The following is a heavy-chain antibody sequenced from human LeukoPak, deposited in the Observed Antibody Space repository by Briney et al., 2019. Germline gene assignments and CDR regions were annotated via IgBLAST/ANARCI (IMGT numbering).Heavy chain of an antibody. CDR3: ASHLVVPAAMDNYYGMDV. J-gene: IGHJ6*04. CDR1: GGSISSGDYY. V-gene: IGHV4-30-4*01. Sequence: SQTLSLTCTVSGGSISSGDYYWSWIRQPPGKCLEWIGYIDYSGSTYYNPSLKSRVTISVDTSKNQFSLKLSSVTAADTAVYYCASHLVVPAAMDNYYGMDVWGKGTTVTVSS. CDR2: IDYSGST. D-gene: IGHD2-2*01.